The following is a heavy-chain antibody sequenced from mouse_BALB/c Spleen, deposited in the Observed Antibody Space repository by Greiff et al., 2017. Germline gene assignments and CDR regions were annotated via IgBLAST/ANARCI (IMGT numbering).Heavy chain of an antibody. CDR2: ISYSGST. J-gene: IGHJ4*01. D-gene: IGHD4-1*01. CDR3: ASSWDPFYYAMDY. Sequence: VQLQQSGPGLVKPSQSLSLTCTVTGYSITSDYAWNWIRQFPGNKLEWMGYISYSGSTSYNPSLKSRISITRDTSKNQFFLQLNSVTTEDTATYYCASSWDPFYYAMDYWGQGTSVTVSS. V-gene: IGHV3-2*02. CDR1: GYSITSDYA.